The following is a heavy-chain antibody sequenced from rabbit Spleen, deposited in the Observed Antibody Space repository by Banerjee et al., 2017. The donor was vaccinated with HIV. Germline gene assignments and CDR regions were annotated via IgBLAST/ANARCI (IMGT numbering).Heavy chain of an antibody. V-gene: IGHV1S40*01. CDR1: GLDFSGDSYDSY. CDR2: IDTSDGYT. CDR3: ARDLVAVIGWNFNL. J-gene: IGHJ4*01. D-gene: IGHD1-1*01. Sequence: QSLEESGGDLVKPGASLTLTCKASGLDFSGDSYDSYMCWVRQAPGKGLEWIACIDTSDGYTYYATWATGRFTCSKTSSTTVTLQVTSLTAADTATYVCARDLVAVIGWNFNLWGPGTLVTVS.